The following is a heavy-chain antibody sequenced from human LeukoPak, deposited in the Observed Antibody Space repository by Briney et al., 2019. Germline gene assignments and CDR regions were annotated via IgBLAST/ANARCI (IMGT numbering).Heavy chain of an antibody. D-gene: IGHD1-14*01. CDR3: ARGNRQNWFDP. CDR2: INTNTGNP. J-gene: IGHJ5*02. CDR1: GYIFTSYA. V-gene: IGHV7-4-1*02. Sequence: GASVKVSCKASGYIFTSYAMNWVRQAPGQGLERMGWINTNTGNPTYAQGFTGRFVFSLDTSVSTAYLQISSLKAEDTAVYYCARGNRQNWFDPWGQGTLVTVSS.